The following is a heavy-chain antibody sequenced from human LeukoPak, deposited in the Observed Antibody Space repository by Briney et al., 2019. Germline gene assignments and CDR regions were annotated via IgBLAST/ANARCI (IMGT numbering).Heavy chain of an antibody. CDR1: GFTFSSYG. CDR3: ARDTRHYYESSRYIRIEGSQDFDY. CDR2: ISGSGGST. D-gene: IGHD3-22*01. Sequence: GGSLRLSCAASGFTFSSYGMSWVRQAPGKGLEWVSAISGSGGSTYYADSVKGRFTISRDNSKNTLYLQMNSLRAEDTAVYYCARDTRHYYESSRYIRIEGSQDFDYWGQGTLVTVSS. J-gene: IGHJ4*02. V-gene: IGHV3-23*01.